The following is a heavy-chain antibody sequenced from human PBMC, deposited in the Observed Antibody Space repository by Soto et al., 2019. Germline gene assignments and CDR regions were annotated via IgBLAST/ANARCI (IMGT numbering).Heavy chain of an antibody. CDR1: GYTFTSYD. D-gene: IGHD2-15*01. CDR2: MNPNSGKA. V-gene: IGHV1-8*01. Sequence: QVQLVQSGAEVKKPGASVKVSSKASGYTFTSYDINWVRQAAGQGLEWIGWMNPNSGKAVYAQKFQGRVTMAGNTSISTAYMEMSSLRSDDTAVYFCARGLVVVSATYWYFDLWGRGTLVTVSS. CDR3: ARGLVVVSATYWYFDL. J-gene: IGHJ2*01.